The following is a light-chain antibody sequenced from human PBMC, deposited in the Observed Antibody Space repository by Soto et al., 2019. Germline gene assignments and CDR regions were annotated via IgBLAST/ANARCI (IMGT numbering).Light chain of an antibody. CDR1: QSVSSSY. V-gene: IGKV3-20*01. CDR2: GAS. J-gene: IGKJ1*01. Sequence: EIVLTQSPGTLSLSPGERATLSCRASQSVSSSYLAWYQQKPGQAPRLLIYGASSRATGIPDRFSGSGSGTDFTRTISRLEPEDFAVYYCQQMETFGQGTKVEIK. CDR3: QQMET.